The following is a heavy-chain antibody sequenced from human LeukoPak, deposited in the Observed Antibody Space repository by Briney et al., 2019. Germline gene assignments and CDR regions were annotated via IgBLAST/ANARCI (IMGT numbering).Heavy chain of an antibody. Sequence: GGSLRLSCAASGFTFSSYSMNWVRQAPGMGLEWVSYISSGSGTIYYADSVKGRFTISRDNARNSLYLQLNSLRDEDTAVYYCARGSGSSYDYSFDYWGQGTLVTVSS. CDR3: ARGSGSSYDYSFDY. CDR1: GFTFSSYS. J-gene: IGHJ4*02. V-gene: IGHV3-48*02. D-gene: IGHD5-18*01. CDR2: ISSGSGTI.